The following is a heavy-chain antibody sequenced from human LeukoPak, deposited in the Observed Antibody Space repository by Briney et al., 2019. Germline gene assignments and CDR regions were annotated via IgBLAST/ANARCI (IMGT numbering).Heavy chain of an antibody. D-gene: IGHD1-20*01. CDR3: ARGRGNWNPHFDY. Sequence: PSETLSLTCAVYGGSFSGYYWSWIRQPPGNGLEWIGEINHSGSTNYNPSLKSRVTISVDTSKNQFSLKLSSVTAADTAVYYCARGRGNWNPHFDYWGQGTLVTVSS. V-gene: IGHV4-34*01. J-gene: IGHJ4*02. CDR2: INHSGST. CDR1: GGSFSGYY.